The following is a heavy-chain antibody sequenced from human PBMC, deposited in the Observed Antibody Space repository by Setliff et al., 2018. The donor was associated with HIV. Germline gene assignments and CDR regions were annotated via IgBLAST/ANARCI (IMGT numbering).Heavy chain of an antibody. Sequence: SVKVSCKASGGTFNSYGITWVRQAPGQGLEWMGGIIPIFDTANYAPKFQGRVTITADESTSTAFMELSSLRSEDTAVYYCARDHGGTMVRGLIRYYYYYMDVWGQGTTVTVSS. CDR2: IIPIFDTA. CDR1: GGTFNSYG. D-gene: IGHD3-10*01. J-gene: IGHJ6*03. CDR3: ARDHGGTMVRGLIRYYYYYMDV. V-gene: IGHV1-69*13.